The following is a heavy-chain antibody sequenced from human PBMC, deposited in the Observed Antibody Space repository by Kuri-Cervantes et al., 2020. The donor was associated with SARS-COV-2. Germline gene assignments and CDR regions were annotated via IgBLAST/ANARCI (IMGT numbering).Heavy chain of an antibody. J-gene: IGHJ3*02. CDR3: ARWEARDFWSGNILDAFDI. CDR1: GYTFTSYD. Sequence: ASVKVSCKASGYTFTSYDINWVRQATGQGLEWMGWMNPNSGNTGYAQKFQGRVTITRNTSISTAYMELSSLRSEDTAVYYCARWEARDFWSGNILDAFDIWGQGTMVTVSS. V-gene: IGHV1-8*03. D-gene: IGHD3-3*01. CDR2: MNPNSGNT.